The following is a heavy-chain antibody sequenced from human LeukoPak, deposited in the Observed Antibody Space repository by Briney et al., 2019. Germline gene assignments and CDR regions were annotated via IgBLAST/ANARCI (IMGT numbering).Heavy chain of an antibody. Sequence: SETLSLTCTVSGGSISSYYWSWIRQPPGKGLEWIGYIYYSGSTNYNPSLKSRVTISVDTSKNQFSLKLSSVTAADTAVYYCARDQDYRNYVAEYWGQGTLVTVSS. CDR2: IYYSGST. CDR3: ARDQDYRNYVAEY. D-gene: IGHD4-11*01. J-gene: IGHJ4*02. CDR1: GGSISSYY. V-gene: IGHV4-59*01.